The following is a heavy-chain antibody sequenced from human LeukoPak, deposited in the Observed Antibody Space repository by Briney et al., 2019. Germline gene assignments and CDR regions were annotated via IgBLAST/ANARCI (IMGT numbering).Heavy chain of an antibody. CDR1: GFTFSSYW. CDR3: ARALDSLYSSGWPSAGY. CDR2: IKYDGSEK. J-gene: IGHJ4*02. V-gene: IGHV3-7*01. D-gene: IGHD6-19*01. Sequence: GSLRLSCTASGFTFSSYWMNWVRQAPGKGLEWVANIKYDGSEKYHVDSVKGRFTISRDNAKNSLYLQMNSLRAEDTAVYYCARALDSLYSSGWPSAGYWGQGTLVTVSS.